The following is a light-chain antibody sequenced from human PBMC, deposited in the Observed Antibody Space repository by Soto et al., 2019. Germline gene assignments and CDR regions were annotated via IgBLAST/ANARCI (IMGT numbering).Light chain of an antibody. J-gene: IGKJ4*01. Sequence: EIVMTQSPATLSVSPGERATLSCRASQSISSKLAWYQQKPGQAPRLLIYGASTRATGIPARFSGSGSGTEFTLTITSLQSEDFAVYYCQDYNNWHPITCGGGTKVEIK. CDR2: GAS. CDR3: QDYNNWHPIT. V-gene: IGKV3-15*01. CDR1: QSISSK.